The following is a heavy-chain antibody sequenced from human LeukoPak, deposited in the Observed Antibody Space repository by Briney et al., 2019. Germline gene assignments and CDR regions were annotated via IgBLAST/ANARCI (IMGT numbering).Heavy chain of an antibody. Sequence: PGGSLRLSCSASGFDLSPYTMNWVRQAPGKGLEWVASLSSSSTYMYYGDSVKGRFTISRDNAKNTLYLQLDSLRAEDTATYYCARRVTTFLSWGQGTLVIVSS. CDR3: ARRVTTFLS. J-gene: IGHJ4*02. V-gene: IGHV3-21*01. CDR1: GFDLSPYT. D-gene: IGHD4-17*01. CDR2: LSSSSTYM.